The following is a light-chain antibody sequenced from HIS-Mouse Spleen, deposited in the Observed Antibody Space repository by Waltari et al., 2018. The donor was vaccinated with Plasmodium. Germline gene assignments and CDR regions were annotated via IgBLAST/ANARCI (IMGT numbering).Light chain of an antibody. Sequence: EIVLTQSPAPLSLSQGERATISCRASPSVSSSYLAWYQQKPGQAPRLLIYGASSRATGIPDRFSGSGSGTDFTLTISRLEPEDFAVYYCQQYGSSPYTFGQGTKLEIK. J-gene: IGKJ2*01. CDR2: GAS. CDR3: QQYGSSPYT. CDR1: PSVSSSY. V-gene: IGKV3-20*01.